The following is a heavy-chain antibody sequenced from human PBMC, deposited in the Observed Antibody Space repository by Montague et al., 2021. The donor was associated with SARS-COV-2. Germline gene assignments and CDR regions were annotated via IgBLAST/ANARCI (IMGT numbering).Heavy chain of an antibody. J-gene: IGHJ4*02. V-gene: IGHV3-30*04. CDR2: ISFDGSVK. Sequence: SLRLSCAASRFIFKKYALRWVRQTPGKGLEWVAVISFDGSVKYYADSMKGRFTISRDNSRSTLYLQMNSLRIEDTAVYYCARAFAMVRGVVDDDWGQGTLVTVSS. CDR3: ARAFAMVRGVVDDD. D-gene: IGHD3-10*01. CDR1: RFIFKKYA.